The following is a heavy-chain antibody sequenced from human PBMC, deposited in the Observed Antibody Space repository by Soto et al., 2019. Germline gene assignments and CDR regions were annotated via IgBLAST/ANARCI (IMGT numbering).Heavy chain of an antibody. CDR1: GDRVSSNSAA. CDR2: TYYRSKWYN. D-gene: IGHD6-19*01. CDR3: ARADSIAVAGPFDY. J-gene: IGHJ4*02. V-gene: IGHV6-1*01. Sequence: SQTLSLTCAISGDRVSSNSAAWNWIRQSPSRGLEWLGRTYYRSKWYNDYAVSVKSRITINPDTSKNQFSLQLNSVTPEDTAVYYCARADSIAVAGPFDYWGQGTLVTVSS.